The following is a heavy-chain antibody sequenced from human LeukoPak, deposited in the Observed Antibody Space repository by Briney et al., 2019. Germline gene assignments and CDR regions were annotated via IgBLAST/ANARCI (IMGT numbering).Heavy chain of an antibody. CDR1: GGSISSYY. CDR2: IYYSGST. D-gene: IGHD3-9*01. Sequence: SETLSLTCTVSGGSISSYYWSWIRQPPGKGLEWIGYIYYSGSTNYNPSLKSRVTISVDTSKNQFSLTLSSVTAADTAVYYCARHARRYDILTGYYALGMDVWGQGTTVTVSS. V-gene: IGHV4-59*08. J-gene: IGHJ6*02. CDR3: ARHARRYDILTGYYALGMDV.